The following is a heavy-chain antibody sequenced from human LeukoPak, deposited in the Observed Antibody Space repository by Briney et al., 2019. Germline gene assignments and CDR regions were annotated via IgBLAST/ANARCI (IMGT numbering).Heavy chain of an antibody. CDR1: GFTFSSCA. CDR3: ARVGGSYEFDY. Sequence: GGSLRLSCAASGFTFSSCAMSWVRQAPGKGLEWVSYISSSGSTIYYADSVKGRFTISRDNAKNSLYLQMNSLRAEDTAVYYCARVGGSYEFDYWGQGTLVTVSS. D-gene: IGHD1-26*01. V-gene: IGHV3-48*03. CDR2: ISSSGSTI. J-gene: IGHJ4*02.